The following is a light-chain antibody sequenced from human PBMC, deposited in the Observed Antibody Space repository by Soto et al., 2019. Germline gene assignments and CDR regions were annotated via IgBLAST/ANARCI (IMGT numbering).Light chain of an antibody. Sequence: EIVLTQSPGTLSLSPGERATLSCRASQSVSSSYVTWYQQKPGQAPRLLIYGASSRATAIPDRFSGSGSGTDFTLTISRLETEDFVVYYCQRYGSSTITFGQGTRLEIK. CDR3: QRYGSSTIT. CDR1: QSVSSSY. CDR2: GAS. V-gene: IGKV3-20*01. J-gene: IGKJ5*01.